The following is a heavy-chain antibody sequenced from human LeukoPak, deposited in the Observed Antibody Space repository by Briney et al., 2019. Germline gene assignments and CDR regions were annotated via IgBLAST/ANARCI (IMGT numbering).Heavy chain of an antibody. D-gene: IGHD5-24*01. CDR1: GFTVSSNS. CDR3: AKGRGYNYWDGFDI. J-gene: IGHJ3*02. V-gene: IGHV3-53*01. CDR2: IYGDNT. Sequence: GGSLRLSCTVSGFTVSSNSMSWVRQAPGKGLEWVSFIYGDNTHYSDSVKGRFTISRDNSDNTLYMQMNSLRAEDTAVYYCAKGRGYNYWDGFDIWGQGTMVTVSS.